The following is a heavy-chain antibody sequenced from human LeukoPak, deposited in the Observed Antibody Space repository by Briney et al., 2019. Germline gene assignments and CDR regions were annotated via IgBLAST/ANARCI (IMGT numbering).Heavy chain of an antibody. CDR1: GFTVSSNY. CDR2: VYTGGST. V-gene: IGHV3-53*01. D-gene: IGHD6-13*01. J-gene: IGHJ4*02. CDR3: ARGLAAAGLYFDY. Sequence: GGSLRLSCAASGFTVSSNYMTWVRQAPGKGLEWVSVVYTGGSTYSADSVKGRFTISRDNSKNTLYLQMNSLRAEDTAVYYCARGLAAAGLYFDYWGQGTLVTVSS.